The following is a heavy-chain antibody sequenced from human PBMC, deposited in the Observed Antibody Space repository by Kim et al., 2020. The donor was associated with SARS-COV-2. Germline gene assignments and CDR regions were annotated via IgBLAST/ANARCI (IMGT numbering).Heavy chain of an antibody. D-gene: IGHD5-12*01. CDR2: IYYSGST. CDR3: AREVRRDGYNDFDY. V-gene: IGHV4-39*07. CDR1: GGSISSSSYY. Sequence: SETLSLTCTVSGGSISSSSYYWGSIRQPPGKGLEWIGSIYYSGSTYYNPSLKSRVTISVDTSKNQFSLKLSSVTAADTAVYYCAREVRRDGYNDFDYWGQGTLVTVSS. J-gene: IGHJ4*02.